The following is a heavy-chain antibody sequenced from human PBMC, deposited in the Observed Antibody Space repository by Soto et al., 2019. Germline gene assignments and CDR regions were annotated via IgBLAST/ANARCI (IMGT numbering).Heavy chain of an antibody. D-gene: IGHD3-16*01. CDR1: GFPFSSYA. CDR2: ISGSGVLT. J-gene: IGHJ3*02. CDR3: AKGGYYSVFDM. V-gene: IGHV3-23*01. Sequence: EMQLLESGGGLVQPGGSLRLSCVASGFPFSSYAMSWVRQTPGQGLEWVSGISGSGVLTYYADSVKGRFTISRDNSNNTLSLPVQSLRGEETAVYFCAKGGYYSVFDMWGQGTMVTVSA.